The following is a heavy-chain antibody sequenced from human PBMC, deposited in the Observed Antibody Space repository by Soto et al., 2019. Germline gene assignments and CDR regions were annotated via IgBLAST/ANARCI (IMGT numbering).Heavy chain of an antibody. D-gene: IGHD2-8*01. CDR1: GGSISSYY. V-gene: IGHV4-59*08. CDR3: ARAASNGAFDI. Sequence: SETLSLTCTVSGGSISSYYWSWIRQPPGKGLEWIGYIYYSGSTNYNPSLKSRVTISVDTSKNQFSLKLSSVTAADTAVYYCARAASNGAFDIWGQGTMVTVSS. J-gene: IGHJ3*02. CDR2: IYYSGST.